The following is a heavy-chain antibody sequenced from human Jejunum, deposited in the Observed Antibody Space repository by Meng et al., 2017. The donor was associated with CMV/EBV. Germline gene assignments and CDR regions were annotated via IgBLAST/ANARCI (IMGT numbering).Heavy chain of an antibody. CDR3: ARLYCSGGSCYTIDY. Sequence: QLQLVQTGFEVEKPWSSVKVSFKASGYTLTSYAMNWVRQAPGQGLEWMGWINTNTGNPTYAQGFTGRFVFSLDTSVSTAYLQISSLKAADTAVYYCARLYCSGGSCYTIDYWGQGTLVTVSS. D-gene: IGHD2-15*01. CDR1: GYTLTSYA. J-gene: IGHJ4*02. V-gene: IGHV7-4-1*02. CDR2: INTNTGNP.